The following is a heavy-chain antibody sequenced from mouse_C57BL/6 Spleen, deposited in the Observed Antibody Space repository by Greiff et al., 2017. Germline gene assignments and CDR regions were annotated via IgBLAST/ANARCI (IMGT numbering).Heavy chain of an antibody. CDR2: IDPSDSYT. CDR1: GYTFTSYW. V-gene: IGHV1-59*01. J-gene: IGHJ4*01. CDR3: ARSYGSYAMDY. Sequence: QVQLQQPGAELVRPGTSVKLSCKASGYTFTSYWMHWVKQRPGQGLEWIGVIDPSDSYTNYNQKFKGKATLTVDTSSSTAYMQLSSLTSEDSAVYYCARSYGSYAMDYWGQGTSVTVSS. D-gene: IGHD1-1*01.